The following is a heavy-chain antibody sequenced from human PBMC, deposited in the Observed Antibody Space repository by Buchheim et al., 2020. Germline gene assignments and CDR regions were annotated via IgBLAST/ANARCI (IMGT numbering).Heavy chain of an antibody. D-gene: IGHD4-17*01. J-gene: IGHJ4*02. V-gene: IGHV4-30-4*01. CDR3: ARGGDTVTTPFGY. CDR2: IYYSGST. CDR1: GGSISSGDYY. Sequence: QVQLQESCPGLVKPSQTLSLTCTVSGGSISSGDYYWSWIRQPPGKGLEWIGYIYYSGSTYYNPSLKRGATLSVDTTKHQFFLKLSSVAAADTAVYDCARGGDTVTTPFGYWGQGTL.